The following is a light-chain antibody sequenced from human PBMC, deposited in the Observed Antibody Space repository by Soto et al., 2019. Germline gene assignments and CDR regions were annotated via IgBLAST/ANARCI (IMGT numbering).Light chain of an antibody. J-gene: IGLJ2*01. CDR3: SSYTCSSTIV. CDR1: SSDVGGYNY. V-gene: IGLV2-14*01. Sequence: QSALTQPASVSGSPGQSITISCTGTSSDVGGYNYVSWYQQHPGKAPKLMIYEVTNRPSGVSNRFSGSKSGNTASLTISGLQAEDEADYYCSSYTCSSTIVFGGGTQLTV. CDR2: EVT.